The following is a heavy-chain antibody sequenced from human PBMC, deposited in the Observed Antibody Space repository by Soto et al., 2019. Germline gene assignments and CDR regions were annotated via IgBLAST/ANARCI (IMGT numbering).Heavy chain of an antibody. D-gene: IGHD6-13*01. CDR3: ARSRAAAPPRVGMDV. CDR1: GGTFSSYA. V-gene: IGHV1-69*13. Sequence: GASVKVSCKASGGTFSSYAISWVRQAPGQGLEWMGGIIPLFQTPNYAQKYQGRVTITADESTTTAYMEMRSLRSEDTAVYYCARSRAAAPPRVGMDVWGQGTTVTVSS. J-gene: IGHJ6*02. CDR2: IIPLFQTP.